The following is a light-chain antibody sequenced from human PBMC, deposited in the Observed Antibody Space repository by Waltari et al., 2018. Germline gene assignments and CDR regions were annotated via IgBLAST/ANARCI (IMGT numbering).Light chain of an antibody. CDR2: RAS. Sequence: EIMLTQSLGTASLSPGERVTLSCRASQSVGSSRLAWYQQKPGQAPRLVIYRASRRAAGIPDRLSGSGSGTDFSLTISRLEPEDFAVYYCQQHGTLPATFGQGTKVEIK. CDR3: QQHGTLPAT. V-gene: IGKV3-20*01. CDR1: QSVGSSR. J-gene: IGKJ1*01.